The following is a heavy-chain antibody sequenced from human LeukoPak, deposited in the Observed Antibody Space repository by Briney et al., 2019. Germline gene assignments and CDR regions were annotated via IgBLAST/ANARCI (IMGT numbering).Heavy chain of an antibody. Sequence: GASVKVSCKASGYTFTSYGISWVRQAPGQGLEWMGWISAYNGNTNYAQKLQGRVTMTEDTSTDTAYMELSSLRSEDTAVYYCATTYYYDSSGYYRLDYWGQGTLVIVSS. V-gene: IGHV1-18*01. D-gene: IGHD3-22*01. J-gene: IGHJ4*02. CDR3: ATTYYYDSSGYYRLDY. CDR2: ISAYNGNT. CDR1: GYTFTSYG.